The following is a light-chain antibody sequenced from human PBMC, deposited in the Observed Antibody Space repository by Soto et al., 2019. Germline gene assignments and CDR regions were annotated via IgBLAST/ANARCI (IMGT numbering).Light chain of an antibody. J-gene: IGKJ1*01. CDR3: QQYNNCPRT. Sequence: EIVMTQSPATLSVSPGERATLCCRASQSVSSNLAWYQQKAGQAPRLLIYGASTRHTGIPARFSGSGPGTEFTLTISSLQSEDFAVYYCQQYNNCPRTFGQGTKV. CDR2: GAS. V-gene: IGKV3-15*01. CDR1: QSVSSN.